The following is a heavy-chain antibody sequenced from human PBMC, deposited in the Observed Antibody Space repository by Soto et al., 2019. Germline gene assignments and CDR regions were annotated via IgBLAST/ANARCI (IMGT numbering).Heavy chain of an antibody. CDR2: IYYSGST. J-gene: IGHJ6*02. Sequence: SETLSLTCTVSGGSISSYYLSWIRQPPGKGLEWIRYIYYSGSTNYNPSLKSRVPISVDTPKNQFSLKLSSVTAADTAVYYCARDHGGGGPTNIAVAGTFNYGMDVWGQGTTVTVSS. CDR1: GGSISSYY. D-gene: IGHD6-19*01. V-gene: IGHV4-59*01. CDR3: ARDHGGGGPTNIAVAGTFNYGMDV.